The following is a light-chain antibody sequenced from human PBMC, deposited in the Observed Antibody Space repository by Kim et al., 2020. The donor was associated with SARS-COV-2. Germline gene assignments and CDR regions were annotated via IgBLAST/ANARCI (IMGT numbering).Light chain of an antibody. V-gene: IGKV1-17*01. J-gene: IGKJ5*01. CDR2: GAS. CDR1: QDIRND. CDR3: LQHNSYPIT. Sequence: ASVVDIVTITCRASQDIRNDLGWYQQSPGRAPKRLIYGASSLQSGVPSRFSGSGSGTEFTLTISSLQPEDFATYFCLQHNSYPITFGQGTRLEIK.